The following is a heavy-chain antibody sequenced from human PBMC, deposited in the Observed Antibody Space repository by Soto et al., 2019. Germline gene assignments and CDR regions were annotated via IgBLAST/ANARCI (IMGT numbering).Heavy chain of an antibody. CDR3: AHMEVLLEYDIGNDAFDV. J-gene: IGHJ3*01. Sequence: QITLKESGPTLVKPTQTLTLTCTFSGFSLSTSGVGVGWIRQPPGKALEWLALIYWDDDKRLSPSLKSRLSITKDTSKTQVVLTMTNVDPVDTATYYCAHMEVLLEYDIGNDAFDVWGPGTMVTVSS. V-gene: IGHV2-5*02. D-gene: IGHD1-1*01. CDR1: GFSLSTSGVG. CDR2: IYWDDDK.